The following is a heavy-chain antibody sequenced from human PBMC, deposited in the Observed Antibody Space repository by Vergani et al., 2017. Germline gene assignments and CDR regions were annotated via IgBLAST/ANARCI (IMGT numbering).Heavy chain of an antibody. CDR3: ARPTVTRAFDI. CDR2: VSYSGTT. Sequence: QLQLQESGPGLVKPSETLSLTCTVSGGSISSNSYYWSWIRQPPGKGLEWIGSVSYSGTTFYNPSLKSRVTVSVDTSKNHFSLKLNSVTAADTAVYYCARPTVTRAFDIWGQGTMVTVSS. CDR1: GGSISSNSYY. J-gene: IGHJ3*02. D-gene: IGHD4-17*01. V-gene: IGHV4-39*02.